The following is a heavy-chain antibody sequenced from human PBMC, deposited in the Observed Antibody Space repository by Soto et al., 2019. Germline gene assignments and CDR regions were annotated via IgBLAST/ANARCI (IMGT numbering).Heavy chain of an antibody. J-gene: IGHJ4*02. V-gene: IGHV3-21*01. Sequence: PWWSLRLSCSASVFTFSSYSMNWFRQAPGKGLEWVSSISSSSYIYYADSVKGRFTISRDNAKNSLYLQMNSLRAEDTAVYYCARELAAGIDYWGQGTLVTVSS. D-gene: IGHD6-13*01. CDR2: ISSSSYI. CDR3: ARELAAGIDY. CDR1: VFTFSSYS.